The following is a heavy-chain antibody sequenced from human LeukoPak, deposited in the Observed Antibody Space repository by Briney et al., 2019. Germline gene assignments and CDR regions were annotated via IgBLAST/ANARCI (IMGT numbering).Heavy chain of an antibody. J-gene: IGHJ4*02. CDR2: ISKDADAT. CDR3: AKDKRPTTTTPVDY. V-gene: IGHV3-23*01. D-gene: IGHD4-11*01. Sequence: GGSLRLSCAASGFTFRSYAMSWVRQAPGKELEWVSAISKDADATYYAGSVKGRFTISRDNSKNTLYLQMNSLRAEDTAVYYCAKDKRPTTTTPVDYWGQGTLVTVSS. CDR1: GFTFRSYA.